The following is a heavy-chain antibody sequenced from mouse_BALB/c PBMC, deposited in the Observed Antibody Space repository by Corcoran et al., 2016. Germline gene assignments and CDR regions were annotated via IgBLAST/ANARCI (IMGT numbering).Heavy chain of an antibody. D-gene: IGHD4-1*01. CDR2: IDPANGNT. CDR1: GFNIKDTY. V-gene: IGHV14-3*02. Sequence: EVQLQQSGAELVKPGASVKLSCTASGFNIKDTYMHWVKQRPEQGLAWIGRIDPANGNTKYDPKFQGKATITADTSSNKAYLQLSSLTSEDTAVYYCANWDWYVDVWGAGTTVTVSS. CDR3: ANWDWYVDV. J-gene: IGHJ1*01.